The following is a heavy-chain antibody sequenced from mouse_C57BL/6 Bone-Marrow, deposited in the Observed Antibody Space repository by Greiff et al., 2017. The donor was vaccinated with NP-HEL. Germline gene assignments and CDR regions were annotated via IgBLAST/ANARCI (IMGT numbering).Heavy chain of an antibody. CDR1: GFTFSDYG. D-gene: IGHD2-1*01. CDR2: ISNLAYSI. Sequence: EVQGVESGGGLVQPGGSLKLSCAASGFTFSDYGMAWVRQAPRKGPEWVAFISNLAYSIYYADTVTGRFTISRENAKNTLYLEMSSLRSEDTAMYYCARVYYDYYAMDYWGQGTSVTVSS. CDR3: ARVYYDYYAMDY. J-gene: IGHJ4*01. V-gene: IGHV5-15*01.